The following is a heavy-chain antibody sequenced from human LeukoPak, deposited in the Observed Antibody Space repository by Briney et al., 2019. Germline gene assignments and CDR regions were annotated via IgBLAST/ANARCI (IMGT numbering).Heavy chain of an antibody. D-gene: IGHD6-19*01. V-gene: IGHV7-4-1*02. Sequence: ASVKVSCKASGYTFTSYAMSWVRQAPGQGLEWMGWINTNTGNPTYAQGFTGRFVFSLDTSVSTAYLQISSLKAEDTAVYYCARGEAGTRYYYYGMDVWGQGTTVTVSS. CDR2: INTNTGNP. J-gene: IGHJ6*02. CDR3: ARGEAGTRYYYYGMDV. CDR1: GYTFTSYA.